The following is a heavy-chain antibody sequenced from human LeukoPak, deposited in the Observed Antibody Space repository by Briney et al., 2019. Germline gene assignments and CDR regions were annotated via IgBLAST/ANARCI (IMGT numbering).Heavy chain of an antibody. V-gene: IGHV4-31*03. J-gene: IGHJ5*02. CDR3: ARDLGFYCSSTSCWNGWFDP. Sequence: SQTLSLTCTVSGGSVSSGGYYWSWNRQHPGKGLEWIGYIYHSGSTYYNPSLKSRITISVDTSKNQFSLKLSSVTAADTAVYYCARDLGFYCSSTSCWNGWFDPWGQGTLVTVSS. D-gene: IGHD2-2*01. CDR1: GGSVSSGGYY. CDR2: IYHSGST.